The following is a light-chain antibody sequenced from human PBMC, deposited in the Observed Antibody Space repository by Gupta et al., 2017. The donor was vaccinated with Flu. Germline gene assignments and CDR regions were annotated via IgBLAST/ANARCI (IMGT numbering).Light chain of an antibody. J-gene: IGKJ5*01. CDR1: QSVSSN. CDR2: GAS. CDR3: QQYNNWIT. Sequence: EIVMTPSPATPSLSPGDRATLSCRASQSVSSNLAWYLQKPGQPPRLLIYGASTRATGVPARFSGSGSGTDFTLTISGLQSEDFAVYYCQQYNNWITFGQGTRLE. V-gene: IGKV3-15*01.